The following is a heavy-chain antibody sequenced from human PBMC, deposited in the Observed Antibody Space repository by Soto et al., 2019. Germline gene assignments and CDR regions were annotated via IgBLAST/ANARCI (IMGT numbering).Heavy chain of an antibody. CDR2: IIPIFGTA. J-gene: IGHJ4*02. D-gene: IGHD3-22*01. V-gene: IGHV1-69*13. Sequence: GASVKVSCKASGGTFSSYAMSWVRQAPGQGLEWMGGIIPIFGTANYAQKFQGRVTITADESTSTAYMELSSLRSEDTAVYYCARLPTKYYYDTRTGYWGQGTLVTVSS. CDR3: ARLPTKYYYDTRTGY. CDR1: GGTFSSYA.